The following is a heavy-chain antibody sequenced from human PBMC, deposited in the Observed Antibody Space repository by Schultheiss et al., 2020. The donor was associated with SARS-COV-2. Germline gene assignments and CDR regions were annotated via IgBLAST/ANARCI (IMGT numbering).Heavy chain of an antibody. CDR1: GGSISSSSYY. D-gene: IGHD5-12*01. Sequence: SETLSLTCTVSGGSISSSSYYWGWIRQPPGKGLEWIGYIYNSGNTNYNPSLKSRVTISVDTSKNQFSLKLSSVTAADTAVYYCARVAYPYHYMDVWGKGTTVTVSS. V-gene: IGHV4-61*05. CDR2: IYNSGNT. CDR3: ARVAYPYHYMDV. J-gene: IGHJ6*03.